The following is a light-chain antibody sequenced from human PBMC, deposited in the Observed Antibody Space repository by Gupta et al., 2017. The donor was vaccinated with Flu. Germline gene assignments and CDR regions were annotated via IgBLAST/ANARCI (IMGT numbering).Light chain of an antibody. Sequence: DIQMTQSPPSLSASIGDGVTITCRASQDIVMYLNWYQQKPGKAPQLLIQGASRLQSGAPSRFSGSGSGXHFTLTXSTRQPEDSATYYCQQSAGVPTFGXGTKVEI. CDR3: QQSAGVPT. J-gene: IGKJ1*01. V-gene: IGKV1-39*01. CDR1: QDIVMY. CDR2: GAS.